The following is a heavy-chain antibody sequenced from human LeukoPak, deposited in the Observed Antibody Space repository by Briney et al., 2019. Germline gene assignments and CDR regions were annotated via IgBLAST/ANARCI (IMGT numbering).Heavy chain of an antibody. CDR3: ARGAGRYGDYRDY. V-gene: IGHV3-48*04. CDR1: GFTSSSYS. J-gene: IGHJ4*02. Sequence: PGGSLRLSCAASGFTSSSYSMNWVRQAPGKGLEWISYINSGGDATHYADSVKGRFTISRDDAKDSLYMQMNSLTAEDTAVYYCARGAGRYGDYRDYWGQGTLVTVSS. CDR2: INSGGDAT. D-gene: IGHD4-17*01.